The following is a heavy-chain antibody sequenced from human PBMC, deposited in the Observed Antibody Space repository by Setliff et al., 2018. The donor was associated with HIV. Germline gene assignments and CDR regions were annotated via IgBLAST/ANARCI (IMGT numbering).Heavy chain of an antibody. CDR2: IKSKTDGGTT. J-gene: IGHJ6*02. CDR3: TTHRDCSGGSCYSYYYYGMDV. D-gene: IGHD2-15*01. CDR1: GFTFSNSW. Sequence: PGGALRLSCAASGFTFSNSWLNWVRQAPGKGLEWVGRIKSKTDGGTTGYAAPVKGRFTISRDDSQITLYLQMNSLKSEDSAVYYCTTHRDCSGGSCYSYYYYGMDVWCQGTTVTVSS. V-gene: IGHV3-15*01.